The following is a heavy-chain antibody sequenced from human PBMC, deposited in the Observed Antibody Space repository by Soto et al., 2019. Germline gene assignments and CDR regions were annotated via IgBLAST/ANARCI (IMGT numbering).Heavy chain of an antibody. Sequence: ASVKVSCKASGYTFTSYYMHWVRQAPGQGLEWMGIINPSGGSTSYAQKFQGRVTMTRDTSTSTVYMELSSLRSEDTAVYYCARVRKVNRLTGPGYYGMDVWGQGTTVTVSS. J-gene: IGHJ6*02. CDR2: INPSGGST. CDR1: GYTFTSYY. CDR3: ARVRKVNRLTGPGYYGMDV. V-gene: IGHV1-46*01. D-gene: IGHD3-9*01.